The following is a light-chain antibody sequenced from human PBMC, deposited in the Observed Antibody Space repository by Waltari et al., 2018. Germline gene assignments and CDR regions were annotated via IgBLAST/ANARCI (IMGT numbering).Light chain of an antibody. V-gene: IGKV3-20*01. CDR2: GAS. CDR1: QSVSSSY. CDR3: QKYGSLPAT. J-gene: IGKJ1*01. Sequence: EMVLTQSPGTLSLSPGERATLSCRASQSVSSSYLAWYQQKPGQAPRLLIYGASSRATGIPDRFSGSGSGTDFTLTISRLEPEDIAVYYCQKYGSLPATFGQGTKVEIK.